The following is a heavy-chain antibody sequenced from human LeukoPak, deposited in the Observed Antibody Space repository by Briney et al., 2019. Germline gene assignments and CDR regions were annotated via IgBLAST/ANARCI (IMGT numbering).Heavy chain of an antibody. CDR3: ARVGYSYGLDY. D-gene: IGHD5-18*01. CDR1: GGSLSSYY. J-gene: IGHJ4*02. CDR2: IYYSGST. Sequence: SETLSLTCTVSGGSLSSYYWSWIRQPPRKGLEWIGYIYYSGSTNYNPSLKSRVTISVDTSKNQFSLKLSSVTAADTAVYYCARVGYSYGLDYWGQGTLVTVSS. V-gene: IGHV4-59*01.